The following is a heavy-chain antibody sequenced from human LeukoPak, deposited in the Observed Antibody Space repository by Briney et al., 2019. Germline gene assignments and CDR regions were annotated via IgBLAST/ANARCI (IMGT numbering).Heavy chain of an antibody. D-gene: IGHD2-2*01. CDR2: IYYSGST. Sequence: SETLSLTCTVSGGSISSSSYYWGWIRQPPGKGLEWIGSIYYSGSTYHNPSLKSRVTISVDTSKNQFSLKLSSVTAADTAVYYCARRWAAMPFDYWGQGTLVTVSS. J-gene: IGHJ4*02. CDR1: GGSISSSSYY. CDR3: ARRWAAMPFDY. V-gene: IGHV4-39*01.